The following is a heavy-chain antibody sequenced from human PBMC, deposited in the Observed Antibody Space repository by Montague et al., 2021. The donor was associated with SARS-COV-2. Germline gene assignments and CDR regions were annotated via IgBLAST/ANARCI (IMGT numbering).Heavy chain of an antibody. CDR3: ARFAYSVLFSASYYGMNV. J-gene: IGHJ6*02. V-gene: IGHV4-34*12. D-gene: IGHD2-21*01. CDR2: VIHSGST. Sequence: SETLSLTCAVYGGSFSGYYWSWIRQPPGKGLEWIGEVIHSGSTTYNPSLQSRLTISIDTCKNQFSLKLSSVTAADTAVYYCARFAYSVLFSASYYGMNVWGQGTMVTVSS. CDR1: GGSFSGYY.